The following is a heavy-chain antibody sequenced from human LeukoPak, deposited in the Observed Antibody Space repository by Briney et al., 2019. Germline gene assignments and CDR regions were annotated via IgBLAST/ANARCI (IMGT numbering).Heavy chain of an antibody. CDR1: GFTFSSYA. CDR3: AKDVGEHPRSDAFDI. J-gene: IGHJ3*02. Sequence: GGSLRLSCAASGFTFSSYAMGWVRQAPGKGLEWGSAISGSGGSTYYAASVKGRFTISRDNSKNTLYLQMNSLRAEDTAVYYCAKDVGEHPRSDAFDIWGQGTMVTVSS. D-gene: IGHD3-16*01. V-gene: IGHV3-23*01. CDR2: ISGSGGST.